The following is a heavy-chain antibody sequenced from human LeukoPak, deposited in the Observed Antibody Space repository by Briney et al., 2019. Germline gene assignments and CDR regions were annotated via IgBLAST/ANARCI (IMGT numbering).Heavy chain of an antibody. J-gene: IGHJ4*02. V-gene: IGHV4-4*02. D-gene: IGHD3-10*01. CDR1: LDSTTSNF. Sequence: SETPSLTCTVSLDSTTSNFWSWVRQPPGKGLEWIGEIHRSGSPNYNPSLQSRVTISIDRSRNQIVLELSSVTAADTAVYYCARLLTMIRGVGTYYFDYWGQGTLATVSS. CDR3: ARLLTMIRGVGTYYFDY. CDR2: IHRSGSP.